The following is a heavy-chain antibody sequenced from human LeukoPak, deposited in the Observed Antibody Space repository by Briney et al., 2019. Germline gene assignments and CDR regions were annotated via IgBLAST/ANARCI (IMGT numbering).Heavy chain of an antibody. V-gene: IGHV4-59*01. Sequence: SETLSLTCTVSGGSISPYYWTWTRQPPGKGLEWIAFIYYNGNTNYNPSLKSRVTILLDTSKNQFSLKVRSVTAADTAVYYCARRSSNQLLSYFDYRGQGTLVTVSS. J-gene: IGHJ4*02. CDR1: GGSISPYY. CDR2: IYYNGNT. D-gene: IGHD2-2*01. CDR3: ARRSSNQLLSYFDY.